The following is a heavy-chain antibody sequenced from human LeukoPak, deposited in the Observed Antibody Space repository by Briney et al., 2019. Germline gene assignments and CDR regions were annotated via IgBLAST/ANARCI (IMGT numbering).Heavy chain of an antibody. J-gene: IGHJ6*03. CDR3: ARGSRGRWLQSYYYYYMDV. V-gene: IGHV4-39*07. D-gene: IGHD5-24*01. Sequence: PSETLSLTCTVSGGSISNSRYYWGWIRQPPGKGLEWIASIFYGGSTHYNPSLKSRVTILVDTSKNQFSLKMTSVTAADTAVYYCARGSRGRWLQSYYYYYMDVWGKGTTVTVSS. CDR1: GGSISNSRYY. CDR2: IFYGGST.